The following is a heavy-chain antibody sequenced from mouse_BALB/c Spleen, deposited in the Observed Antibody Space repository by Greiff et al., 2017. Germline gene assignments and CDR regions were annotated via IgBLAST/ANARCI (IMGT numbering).Heavy chain of an antibody. CDR3: AKEGYRYDFDY. D-gene: IGHD2-14*01. Sequence: QVQLKESGPGLVAPSQSLSITCTVSGFSLTSYDISWIRQPPGKGLEWLGVIWTGGGTNYNSAFMSRLSISKDNSKSQVFLKMNSLQTDDTATYYCAKEGYRYDFDYWGQGTTLTVSS. J-gene: IGHJ2*01. CDR2: IWTGGGT. V-gene: IGHV2-9-2*01. CDR1: GFSLTSYD.